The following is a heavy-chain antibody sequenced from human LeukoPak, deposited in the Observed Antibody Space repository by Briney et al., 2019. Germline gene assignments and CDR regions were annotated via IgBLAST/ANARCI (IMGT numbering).Heavy chain of an antibody. CDR2: ISSGGSTI. CDR3: ARAGYSFDSPNYFDY. CDR1: GFTFSNYE. D-gene: IGHD5-18*01. J-gene: IGHJ4*02. Sequence: GSLRLSCAASGFTFSNYEMNWVRQAPGEGLQWVSYISSGGSTIYYADSVKGRFTISRDNAKNSLYLQMNSLRAEDTAVYYCARAGYSFDSPNYFDYWGQGTLVTVSS. V-gene: IGHV3-48*03.